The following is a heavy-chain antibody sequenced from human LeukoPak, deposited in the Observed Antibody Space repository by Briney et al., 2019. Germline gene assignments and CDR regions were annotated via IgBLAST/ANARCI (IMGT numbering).Heavy chain of an antibody. Sequence: GGSLGLSCAASGFTFSSYAMCWVRQAPGKGLEWVSAISGSGGRSDYADSVKGRFTISRDNSKNTLYLQMNSLRAEDTAVYYCAKKGIDGGDYDLDYWGQGTLVTVSS. CDR2: ISGSGGRS. CDR1: GFTFSSYA. D-gene: IGHD4-17*01. J-gene: IGHJ4*02. CDR3: AKKGIDGGDYDLDY. V-gene: IGHV3-23*01.